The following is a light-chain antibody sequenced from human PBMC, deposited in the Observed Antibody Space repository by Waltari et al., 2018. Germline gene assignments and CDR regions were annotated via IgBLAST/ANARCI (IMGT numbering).Light chain of an antibody. CDR3: QQYYSAPYT. V-gene: IGKV4-1*01. CDR1: QSVLYSSKNKNY. Sequence: DIVMTQSPDSLPVSLGERATINCRSSQSVLYSSKNKNYLSWYQQKSGQPPRLLIYWASTREAGVPDRVSGHGAGTDFTLTISSLQAGDVAVYYCQQYYSAPYTFGQGTKLEIK. J-gene: IGKJ2*01. CDR2: WAS.